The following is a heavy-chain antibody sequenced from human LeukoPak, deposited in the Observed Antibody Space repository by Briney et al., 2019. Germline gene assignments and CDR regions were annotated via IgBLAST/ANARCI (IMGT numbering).Heavy chain of an antibody. V-gene: IGHV3-7*01. CDR1: GFTFSSYW. CDR3: AKGSAVANPIRFYFDY. D-gene: IGHD6-19*01. CDR2: IKQDGSEK. Sequence: GGSLRLSCAASGFTFSSYWMSWVRQAPGKGLEWVANIKQDGSEKYYVDSVKGRFTISRDNAKNSLYLQMNSLRAEDTAVYYCAKGSAVANPIRFYFDYWGQGTLVTVSS. J-gene: IGHJ4*02.